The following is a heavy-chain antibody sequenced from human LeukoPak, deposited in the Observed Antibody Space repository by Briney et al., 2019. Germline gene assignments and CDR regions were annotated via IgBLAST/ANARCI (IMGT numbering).Heavy chain of an antibody. CDR3: ARDNSVEDTAWWFDP. V-gene: IGHV1-2*02. CDR2: INPNSGGT. J-gene: IGHJ5*02. Sequence: ASVKVSCKASGYTFTGYYMHWVRQAPGQGLEWMGWINPNSGGTDYAQKFQGRVTMTRDMSTSTDYMELSSLRSEDTAVYYCARDNSVEDTAWWFDPWGQGTLVTVSS. D-gene: IGHD4-23*01. CDR1: GYTFTGYY.